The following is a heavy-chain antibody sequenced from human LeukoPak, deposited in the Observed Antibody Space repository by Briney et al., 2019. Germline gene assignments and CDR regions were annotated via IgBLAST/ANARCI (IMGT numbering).Heavy chain of an antibody. D-gene: IGHD3-22*01. Sequence: QTGGSLRLSCAASGFTFSSYGMHWVRQAPGKGLEWVAFIRYDGSNKYYADSVKGRFTISRDNSKNTLYLQMNSLRAEDTAVYYCAKDRSLINDSSGYYYFDYWGQGTLVTVSS. V-gene: IGHV3-30*02. J-gene: IGHJ4*02. CDR3: AKDRSLINDSSGYYYFDY. CDR1: GFTFSSYG. CDR2: IRYDGSNK.